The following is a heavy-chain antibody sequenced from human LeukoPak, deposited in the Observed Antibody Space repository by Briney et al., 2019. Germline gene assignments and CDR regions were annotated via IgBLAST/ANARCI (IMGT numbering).Heavy chain of an antibody. J-gene: IGHJ4*02. CDR3: ARDRIISSSWPYYFDY. CDR2: ISAYNGNT. Sequence: GASVKVSCKTSGYTFTSHGISWVRQAPGQGLEWMGWISAYNGNTNYAQKLQGRVSMTTDTSTSTVYMELRSLRSDDTAVYYCARDRIISSSWPYYFDYWGQGTLVTVSS. CDR1: GYTFTSHG. V-gene: IGHV1-18*01. D-gene: IGHD6-13*01.